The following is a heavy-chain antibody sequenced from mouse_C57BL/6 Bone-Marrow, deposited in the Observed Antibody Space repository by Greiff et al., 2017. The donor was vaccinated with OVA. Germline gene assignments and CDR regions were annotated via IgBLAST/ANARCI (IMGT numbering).Heavy chain of an antibody. CDR3: ARSARPYGSSYDYAMDY. Sequence: QVQLQQSGAELVRPGASVKLSCKASGYTFTDYYINWVKQRPGQGLEWIARIYPGSGNTYYNEKFKGKATLTAEKSSSTAYMQLSSLTSEDSAVYFCARSARPYGSSYDYAMDYWGQGTSVTVSS. V-gene: IGHV1-76*01. CDR1: GYTFTDYY. D-gene: IGHD1-1*01. J-gene: IGHJ4*01. CDR2: IYPGSGNT.